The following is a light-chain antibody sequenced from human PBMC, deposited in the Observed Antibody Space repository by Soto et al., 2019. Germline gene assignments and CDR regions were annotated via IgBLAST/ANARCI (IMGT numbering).Light chain of an antibody. Sequence: EIVMTQSPATLSVSPGERATLSCRASQSVSSNLAWYQQKPGQAPKLLIYNTSTRVTGIPARFSGSGSGTEFTLTISSLQSEDFAVYYCQQYNDWPPLTFGGGTRVDIK. J-gene: IGKJ4*01. CDR3: QQYNDWPPLT. CDR2: NTS. V-gene: IGKV3-15*01. CDR1: QSVSSN.